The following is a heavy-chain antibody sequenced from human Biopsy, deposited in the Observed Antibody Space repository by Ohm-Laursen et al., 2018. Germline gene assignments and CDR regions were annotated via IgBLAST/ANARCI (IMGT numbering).Heavy chain of an antibody. D-gene: IGHD3-10*01. CDR2: IYYRGNT. J-gene: IGHJ3*01. CDR1: GDSITSYF. V-gene: IGHV4-59*08. CDR3: ARRLPLRGFAFDV. Sequence: SGTLSLTCTVSGDSITSYFWNWIRQAPGKGLEWIGNIYYRGNTNYSPSLKSRATISLDSSKNQFSLNLNSVTATDTAVYYCARRLPLRGFAFDVWGQGTVVTVS.